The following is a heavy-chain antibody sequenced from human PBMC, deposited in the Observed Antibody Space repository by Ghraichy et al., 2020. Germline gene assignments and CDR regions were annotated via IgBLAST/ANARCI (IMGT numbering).Heavy chain of an antibody. CDR3: ARESITIFGVVNLEYNWFDP. J-gene: IGHJ5*02. CDR2: IIPIFGTA. Sequence: SVKVSCKASGGTFSSYAISWVRQAPGQGLEWMGGIIPIFGTANYAQKFQGRVTITADESTSTAYMELSSLRSEDTAVYYCARESITIFGVVNLEYNWFDPWGQGTLVTVSS. CDR1: GGTFSSYA. D-gene: IGHD3-3*01. V-gene: IGHV1-69*13.